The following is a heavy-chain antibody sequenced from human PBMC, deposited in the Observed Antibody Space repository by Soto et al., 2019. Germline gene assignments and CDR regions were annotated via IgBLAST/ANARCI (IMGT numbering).Heavy chain of an antibody. CDR3: ARGLLRMAPLEVFDY. J-gene: IGHJ4*02. V-gene: IGHV3-21*01. Sequence: EVQLVESGGGLVKPGGSLRLSCAASGFAFRSYTMNWVRQAPGKGLEWVSSISSGSKFIYYADSVKGRFTISRDNAKNSLSLQMNSLRAEDTAVYYCARGLLRMAPLEVFDYWGQGTLVTVSS. D-gene: IGHD2-8*01. CDR2: ISSGSKFI. CDR1: GFAFRSYT.